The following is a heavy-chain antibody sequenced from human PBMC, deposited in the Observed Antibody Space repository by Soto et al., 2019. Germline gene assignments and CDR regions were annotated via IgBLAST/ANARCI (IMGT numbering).Heavy chain of an antibody. CDR2: ITTSGTTM. V-gene: IGHV3-48*04. Sequence: GGSLRLSCAASGFTFRRNNMNWVRQAPGKGLEWVSYITTSGTTMYYADSVKGRFTTSRDNAKNSLFLQMDSLRAEDTAVYYCARGNSPVDVYWGQGTLVTVSS. CDR3: ARGNSPVDVY. D-gene: IGHD2-21*01. CDR1: GFTFRRNN. J-gene: IGHJ4*02.